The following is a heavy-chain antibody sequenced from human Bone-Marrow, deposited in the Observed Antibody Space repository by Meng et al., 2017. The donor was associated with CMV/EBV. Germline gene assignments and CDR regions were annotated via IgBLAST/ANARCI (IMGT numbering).Heavy chain of an antibody. D-gene: IGHD2-2*01. CDR1: GDSVSSNSAA. Sequence: SETLSLTCAISGDSVSSNSAAWNWIRQSPSRGLEWLGRTYYRSKWYNDYAVSVKSRITINPDTSKNQFSLQLNSVTPEDTAVYYCARSPSQTYYYYYGMDVWGQGTTVTVPS. V-gene: IGHV6-1*01. CDR3: ARSPSQTYYYYYGMDV. J-gene: IGHJ6*02. CDR2: TYYRSKWYN.